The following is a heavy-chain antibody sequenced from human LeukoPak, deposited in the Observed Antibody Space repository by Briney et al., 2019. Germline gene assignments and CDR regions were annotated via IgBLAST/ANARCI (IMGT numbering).Heavy chain of an antibody. V-gene: IGHV3-21*01. Sequence: GGSLRLSCAASGFTFSSYAMSWVRQAPGKGLEWVSSISSSSSYIYYGDSVKGRFTISRDNAKNSLYLQMNSLRAEDTAVYYCATETGYNYGFDHWGQGTLVTVSS. CDR1: GFTFSSYA. CDR2: ISSSSSYI. CDR3: ATETGYNYGFDH. J-gene: IGHJ5*02. D-gene: IGHD5-18*01.